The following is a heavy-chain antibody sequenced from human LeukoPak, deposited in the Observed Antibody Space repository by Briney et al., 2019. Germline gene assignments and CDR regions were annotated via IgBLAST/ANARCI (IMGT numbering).Heavy chain of an antibody. CDR2: ISSNGGST. V-gene: IGHV3-64*01. Sequence: PGGSLRLSCAASGFTFSSYAMHWVRQAPGKGPECVSAISSNGGSTYYANSVKGRFTISRDNSKNTLYLQMGSLRAEDMAVYYCARGTSSSCPYFDYWGQGTLVTVSS. CDR1: GFTFSSYA. D-gene: IGHD6-13*01. J-gene: IGHJ4*02. CDR3: ARGTSSSCPYFDY.